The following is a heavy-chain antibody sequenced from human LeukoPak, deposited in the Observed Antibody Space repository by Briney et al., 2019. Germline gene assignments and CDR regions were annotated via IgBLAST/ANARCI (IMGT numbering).Heavy chain of an antibody. CDR1: GFTFSSYA. V-gene: IGHV3-23*01. D-gene: IGHD2-2*01. Sequence: PGGSLRLSCAASGFTFSSYAMSWVRQAPGKGLGWVSAISGSGGSTYYADSVKGRFTISRDDSKNTLYLQMNSLRAEDTAVYYCAKDSSHCSSTSCYWNWFDPWGQGTLVTVSS. CDR2: ISGSGGST. J-gene: IGHJ5*02. CDR3: AKDSSHCSSTSCYWNWFDP.